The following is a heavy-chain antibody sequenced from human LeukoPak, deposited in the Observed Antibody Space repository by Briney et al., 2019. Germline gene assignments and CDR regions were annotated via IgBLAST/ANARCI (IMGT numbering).Heavy chain of an antibody. Sequence: SETLSLTCIVSGGSVSISTYYWDWIRQPPGKGLEWIGSISYSGSTYYNPSLKSRVTISADTSKNQFSLNLSSMTAADTAVYYCARRVGRALDYFDYWGRGTLVTVSS. J-gene: IGHJ4*02. D-gene: IGHD1-26*01. CDR3: ARRVGRALDYFDY. V-gene: IGHV4-39*01. CDR1: GGSVSISTYY. CDR2: ISYSGST.